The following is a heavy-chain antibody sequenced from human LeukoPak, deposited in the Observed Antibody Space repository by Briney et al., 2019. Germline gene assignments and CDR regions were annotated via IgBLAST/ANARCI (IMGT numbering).Heavy chain of an antibody. CDR2: ISGSGGST. V-gene: IGHV3-23*01. Sequence: ETLSLTCAVYGGSFSGYYWSWVRQAPGKGLEWVSAISGSGGSTYYADSVKGRFTISRDNSKNTLYLQMNSLRAEDTAVYYCAKGKVVPAAYAFDIWGQGTMVTVSS. D-gene: IGHD2-2*01. CDR1: GGSFSGYY. J-gene: IGHJ3*02. CDR3: AKGKVVPAAYAFDI.